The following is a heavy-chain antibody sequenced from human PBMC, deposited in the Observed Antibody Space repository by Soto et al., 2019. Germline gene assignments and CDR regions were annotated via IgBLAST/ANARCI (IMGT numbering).Heavy chain of an antibody. CDR3: ARSWSGSTSGRVDV. J-gene: IGHJ6*02. CDR1: GFTFDDHV. Sequence: GGSLRLSCVASGFTFDDHVMHWVRQVPGKGLEWVGHITWDGYSIGYGGSVRGRFTISRDNAKDTLYLQMNSLRPEDTALYYCARSWSGSTSGRVDVWGQGTTVTGS. V-gene: IGHV3-9*01. D-gene: IGHD3-3*01. CDR2: ITWDGYSI.